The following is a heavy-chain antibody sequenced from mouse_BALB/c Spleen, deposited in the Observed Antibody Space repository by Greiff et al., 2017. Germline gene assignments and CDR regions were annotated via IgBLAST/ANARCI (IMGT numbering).Heavy chain of an antibody. Sequence: EVKLVESGGGLVKPGGSLKLSCAASGFTFSSYAMSWVRQTPEKRLEWVASISSGGSTYYPDSGTGRFTSSRDNARNILYLQMSSLRSEDTAMYYCAREFGNYAMDYWGQGTSVTVSS. V-gene: IGHV5-6-5*01. CDR2: ISSGGST. J-gene: IGHJ4*01. CDR1: GFTFSSYA. CDR3: AREFGNYAMDY. D-gene: IGHD1-1*02.